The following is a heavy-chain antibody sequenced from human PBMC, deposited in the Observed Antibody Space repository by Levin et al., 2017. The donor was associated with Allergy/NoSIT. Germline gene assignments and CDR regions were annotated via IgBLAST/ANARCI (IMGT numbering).Heavy chain of an antibody. V-gene: IGHV3-11*06. D-gene: IGHD2-2*01. Sequence: PGGSLRLSCAASGLNFSDYYMSWIRQAPGKGLEWVSYISTRSSYTDYADSVKGRFTISRDNPKTSLYLQMSSLRAEDTAVYYCARGSPYCSSASCYDVWGRGTTVTVSS. CDR1: GLNFSDYY. CDR2: ISTRSSYT. J-gene: IGHJ6*03. CDR3: ARGSPYCSSASCYDV.